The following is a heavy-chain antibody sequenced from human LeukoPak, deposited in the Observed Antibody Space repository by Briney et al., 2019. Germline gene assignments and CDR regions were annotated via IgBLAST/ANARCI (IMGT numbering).Heavy chain of an antibody. V-gene: IGHV3-30*18. J-gene: IGHJ3*02. CDR3: AKGDAFDI. Sequence: GGSLRLSCAASGFTFSSYGMHWVRQAPGKGLEWVAVISYDGSNKYYADSVKGRFTISRDNSKDTLYLQMNSLRAEDTAVYYCAKGDAFDIWGQGTMVTVSS. CDR2: ISYDGSNK. CDR1: GFTFSSYG.